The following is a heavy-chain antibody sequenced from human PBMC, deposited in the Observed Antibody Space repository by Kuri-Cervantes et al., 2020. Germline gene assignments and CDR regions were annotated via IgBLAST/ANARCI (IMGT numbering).Heavy chain of an antibody. J-gene: IGHJ6*03. CDR2: ISSSSSTI. Sequence: GESLKISCAASGFTFSSYSRNWVRQAPGKGLERVSYISSSSSTIYYADSVKGRFTISRDNAKNSLYLQMNSLRAEDTAVYYCARDPSALGIDYYYYYMDVWGKGTTVTVSS. CDR3: ARDPSALGIDYYYYYMDV. CDR1: GFTFSSYS. D-gene: IGHD7-27*01. V-gene: IGHV3-48*01.